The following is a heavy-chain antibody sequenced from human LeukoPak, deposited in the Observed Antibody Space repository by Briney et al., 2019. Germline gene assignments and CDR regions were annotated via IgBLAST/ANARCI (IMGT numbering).Heavy chain of an antibody. D-gene: IGHD2-2*01. CDR2: IIPIFGTA. Sequence: SVKVSCKASGGTFSSYAISWVRQAPGQGLEWMGGIIPIFGTANYAQKFQGRVTITADESTSTAYMELSSLRSEDTAVYYCARGRPSYCSSTSCQGDNYYYLDVWGKGTTVTVSS. J-gene: IGHJ6*03. V-gene: IGHV1-69*01. CDR1: GGTFSSYA. CDR3: ARGRPSYCSSTSCQGDNYYYLDV.